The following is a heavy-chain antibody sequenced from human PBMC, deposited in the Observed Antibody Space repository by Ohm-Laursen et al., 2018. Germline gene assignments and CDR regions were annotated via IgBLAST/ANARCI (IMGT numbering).Heavy chain of an antibody. CDR2: IYYSGST. D-gene: IGHD1-26*01. Sequence: GTLSLTCTVSGGSISSYYWSWIRQPPGKGLEWIGYIYYSGSTNYNPSHKSRVTISVDTSKTRFSLKLSSVTAADTAVYYCARVTTSGSYHTGADYWGQGTLVTVSS. J-gene: IGHJ4*02. CDR3: ARVTTSGSYHTGADY. CDR1: GGSISSYY. V-gene: IGHV4-59*12.